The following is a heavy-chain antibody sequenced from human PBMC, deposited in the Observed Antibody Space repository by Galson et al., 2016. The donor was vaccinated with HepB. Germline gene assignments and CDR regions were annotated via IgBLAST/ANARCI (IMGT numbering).Heavy chain of an antibody. Sequence: SLRLSCAASGFTFEDYVIHWVRQPPGKGLEWVSLVNWDGSATFYTDSVKGRFTLSRDNRQNSLHLQMNSLTTEDTAFYFCAKASGGDYFFEHWGQGSLVTVSS. CDR3: AKASGGDYFFEH. CDR1: GFTFEDYV. J-gene: IGHJ4*02. CDR2: VNWDGSAT. D-gene: IGHD6-19*01. V-gene: IGHV3-43D*03.